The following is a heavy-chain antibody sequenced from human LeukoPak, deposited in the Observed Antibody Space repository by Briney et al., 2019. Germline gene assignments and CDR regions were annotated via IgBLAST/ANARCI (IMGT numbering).Heavy chain of an antibody. J-gene: IGHJ4*02. CDR1: GVSISSYY. CDR2: IYYSGST. D-gene: IGHD1-7*01. CDR3: ARHVKELRAFDY. Sequence: SETLSLTCTVSGVSISSYYWSWIRQPPGKGLEWIGYIYYSGSTNYNPSLKSRVTISVDTSKNQFSLKLSSVTAADTAVYYCARHVKELRAFDYWGQGTLVTVSS. V-gene: IGHV4-59*08.